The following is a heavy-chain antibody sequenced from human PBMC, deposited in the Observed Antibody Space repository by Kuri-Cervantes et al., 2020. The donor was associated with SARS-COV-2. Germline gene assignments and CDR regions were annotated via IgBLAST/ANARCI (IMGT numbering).Heavy chain of an antibody. V-gene: IGHV3-15*01. J-gene: IGHJ4*02. CDR1: GLTLSDAW. CDR3: ARDRSTYYFDY. CDR2: FKSKTAGGTI. Sequence: GGPLRLSCVVSGLTLSDAWRSWVRQTPGKGLEWIGRFKSKTAGGTIVYTAPVQGRFTISRDDSRNTLYLQMNSLKTEDTAVYYCARDRSTYYFDYWGQGTPVTVSS.